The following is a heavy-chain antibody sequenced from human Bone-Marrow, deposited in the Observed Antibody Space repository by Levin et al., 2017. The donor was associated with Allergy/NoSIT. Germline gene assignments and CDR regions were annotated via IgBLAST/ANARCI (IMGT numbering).Heavy chain of an antibody. CDR1: EITFTTHW. J-gene: IGHJ2*01. D-gene: IGHD4-17*01. CDR3: AGDRQRSWYFDL. V-gene: IGHV3-74*01. Sequence: GGSLRLSCAASEITFTTHWMHWVRQTPGKGLVWVSRINLDGSSTSYADSVKGRFTTSRDNAKNTLYLQMNNLRVEDTAIYYYAGDRQRSWYFDLWGRGTLVTVSS. CDR2: INLDGSST.